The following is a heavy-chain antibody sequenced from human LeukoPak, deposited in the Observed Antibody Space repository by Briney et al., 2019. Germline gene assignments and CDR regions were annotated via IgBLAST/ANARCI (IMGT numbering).Heavy chain of an antibody. J-gene: IGHJ5*02. Sequence: ASVKVSCKASGYTFTSYYMHWVRQAPGQGLEWMGIINPSGGSTSYAQKFQGRVTMTRDTSTSTVYMELSSLRSEDTAVYYCAREGDVDTATWHWCDPWGQGTLVTVSS. CDR3: AREGDVDTATWHWCDP. CDR1: GYTFTSYY. CDR2: INPSGGST. V-gene: IGHV1-46*01. D-gene: IGHD5-18*01.